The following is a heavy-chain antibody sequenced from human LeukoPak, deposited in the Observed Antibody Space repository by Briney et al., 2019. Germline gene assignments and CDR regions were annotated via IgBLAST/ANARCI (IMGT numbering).Heavy chain of an antibody. V-gene: IGHV3-48*02. CDR2: ISSSSSTI. CDR1: GFTFSSYE. CDR3: ARDRRLPLGGFDY. Sequence: PGGTLRLSCAASGFTFSSYEMNWVRQAPGKGLEWVSYISSSSSTIYYADSVKGRFTISRDNAKNSLYLQMNSLRDEDTAVYYCARDRRLPLGGFDYWGQGTLVTVSS. J-gene: IGHJ4*02. D-gene: IGHD4-17*01.